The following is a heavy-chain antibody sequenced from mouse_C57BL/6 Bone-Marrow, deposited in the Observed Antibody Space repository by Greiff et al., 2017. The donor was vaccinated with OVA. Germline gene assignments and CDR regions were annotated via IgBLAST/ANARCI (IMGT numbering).Heavy chain of an antibody. J-gene: IGHJ4*01. CDR1: GYTFTSYW. CDR3: AATYDYDLGNAMDY. CDR2: IDPSDSYT. V-gene: IGHV1-50*01. Sequence: QVQLQQPGAELVKPGASVKLSCKASGYTFTSYWMQWVKQRPGQGLEWIGEIDPSDSYTNYNQKFKGKATLTVDTSSSTAYMQLSSLTSEDSAVYYCAATYDYDLGNAMDYWGQGTSVTVSS. D-gene: IGHD2-4*01.